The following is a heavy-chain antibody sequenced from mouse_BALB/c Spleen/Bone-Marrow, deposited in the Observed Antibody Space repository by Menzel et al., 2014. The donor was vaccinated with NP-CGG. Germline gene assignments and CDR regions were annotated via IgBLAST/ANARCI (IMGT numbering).Heavy chain of an antibody. CDR3: AREEDFFDY. Sequence: VQLQQSGAELVKPGTSVKMSCKASGYTFTSYWMHWVKQRPGQGLEWVGDIYPGTNSTNYNEKFKTKATLTVDTSSSXAYMQLSSPTSEDSAVYYCAREEDFFDYWGQGTTLTVSS. J-gene: IGHJ2*01. V-gene: IGHV1-55*01. CDR1: GYTFTSYW. CDR2: IYPGTNST.